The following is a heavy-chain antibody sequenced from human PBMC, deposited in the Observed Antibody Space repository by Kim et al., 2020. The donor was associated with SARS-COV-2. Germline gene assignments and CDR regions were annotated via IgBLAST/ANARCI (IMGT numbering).Heavy chain of an antibody. D-gene: IGHD3-3*01. J-gene: IGHJ6*02. V-gene: IGHV3-21*01. CDR1: GFTFSSYS. CDR2: ISSSSSYI. CDR3: ARDRSSGSTIFGVPKSLYYYYGMDV. Sequence: GGSLRLSCAASGFTFSSYSMNWVRQAPGKGLEWVSSISSSSSYIYYADSVKGRFTISRDNAKNSLYLQMNSLRAEDTAVYYCARDRSSGSTIFGVPKSLYYYYGMDVWGQGTTVTVSS.